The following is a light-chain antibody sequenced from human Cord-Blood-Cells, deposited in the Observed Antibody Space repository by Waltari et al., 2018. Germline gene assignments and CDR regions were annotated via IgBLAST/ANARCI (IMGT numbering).Light chain of an antibody. Sequence: QAVLTQPASLSASPGASASLTCTLRSGINVGTYRIYWYQQKPGSPPQYLLRYKSDSDKQQGSGVPSRFSGSKGASANAGILLISGLQSEDEADYYCMIWHSSAYVFGTGTKVTVL. V-gene: IGLV5-45*01. J-gene: IGLJ1*01. CDR2: YKSDSDK. CDR1: SGINVGTYR. CDR3: MIWHSSAYV.